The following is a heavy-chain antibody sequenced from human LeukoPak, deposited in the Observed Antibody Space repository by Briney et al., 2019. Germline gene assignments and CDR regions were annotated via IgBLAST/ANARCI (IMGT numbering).Heavy chain of an antibody. J-gene: IGHJ4*02. CDR1: GFTVSSNY. D-gene: IGHD6-19*01. Sequence: PGGSLRLSCAASGFTVSSNYMNWVRQAPGKGLEWVSVIYSGGSTYYADSVKGRFTISRDNAKNSLYLQMNRLRPEDTAFCYCVKDKVAVAGQLGYFEYWGQGTLVIVSS. CDR3: VKDKVAVAGQLGYFEY. V-gene: IGHV3-53*05. CDR2: IYSGGST.